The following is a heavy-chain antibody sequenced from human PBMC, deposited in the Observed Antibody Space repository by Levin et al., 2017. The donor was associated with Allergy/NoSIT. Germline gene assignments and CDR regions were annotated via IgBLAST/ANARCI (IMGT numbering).Heavy chain of an antibody. CDR3: AKALGVTPDY. D-gene: IGHD2-21*02. J-gene: IGHJ4*02. V-gene: IGHV3-30*18. CDR1: GFTFSSYG. CDR2: ISYDGSNK. Sequence: PGGSLRLSCAASGFTFSSYGMHWVRQAPGKGLEWVAVISYDGSNKYYADSVKGRFTISRDNSKNTLYLQMNSLRAEDTAMYYCAKALGVTPDYWGQGTLVTVSS.